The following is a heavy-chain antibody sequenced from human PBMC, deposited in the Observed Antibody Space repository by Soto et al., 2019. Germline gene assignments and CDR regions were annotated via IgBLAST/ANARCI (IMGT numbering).Heavy chain of an antibody. CDR3: ARFGYSKNIGIDY. J-gene: IGHJ4*02. CDR1: GGSISSGGYY. Sequence: SETLSLTCTVSGGSISSGGYYWSWIRQHPGKGLEWIGYIYYTGSSYYNPSLKSRVTISVDTSKNQFSLKLSSVTAADTAVYFCARFGYSKNIGIDYWGLGTLVTVSS. V-gene: IGHV4-31*03. CDR2: IYYTGSS. D-gene: IGHD3-22*01.